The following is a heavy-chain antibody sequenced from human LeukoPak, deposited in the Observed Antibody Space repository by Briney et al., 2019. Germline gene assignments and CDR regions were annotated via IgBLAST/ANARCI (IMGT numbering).Heavy chain of an antibody. CDR1: GGSISSYY. Sequence: SETLSLTCTVSGGSISSYYWSWIRQPPGKGLEWIGYIYYSGSTNYNPSLKSRVTISVDTSKNQFSLKLSSVTAADTAVYYCARELGSGYSDAFDIWGQGTLVTVSS. D-gene: IGHD3-22*01. CDR3: ARELGSGYSDAFDI. J-gene: IGHJ3*02. V-gene: IGHV4-59*01. CDR2: IYYSGST.